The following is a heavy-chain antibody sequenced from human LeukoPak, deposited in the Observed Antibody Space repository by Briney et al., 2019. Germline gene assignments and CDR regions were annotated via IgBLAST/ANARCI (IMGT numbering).Heavy chain of an antibody. J-gene: IGHJ4*02. D-gene: IGHD5-18*01. CDR1: RFTFSSYA. CDR2: ISGRGDST. CDR3: AKDQTQLWAGVFDY. Sequence: GGSVRLSCAASRFTFSSYAMSWVRQAPGKGLEWVSTISGRGDSTYYADSVKGRFTISRDNSRNTLYLQMNSLRAEDTAVYYCAKDQTQLWAGVFDYWGQGTLVTVSS. V-gene: IGHV3-23*01.